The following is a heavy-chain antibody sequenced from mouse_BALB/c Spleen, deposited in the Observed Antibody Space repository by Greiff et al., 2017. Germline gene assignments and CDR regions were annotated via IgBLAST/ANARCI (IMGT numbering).Heavy chain of an antibody. CDR3: ARRAEYYGSSPYYFDY. CDR2: ISSGGST. V-gene: IGHV5-6-5*01. D-gene: IGHD1-1*01. Sequence: EVQLQESGGGLVKPGGSLKLSCAASGFTFSSYAMSWVRQTPEKRLEWVASISSGGSTYYPDSVKGRFTISRDNARNILYLQMSSLRSEDTAMYYCARRAEYYGSSPYYFDYWGQGTTLTVSS. CDR1: GFTFSSYA. J-gene: IGHJ2*01.